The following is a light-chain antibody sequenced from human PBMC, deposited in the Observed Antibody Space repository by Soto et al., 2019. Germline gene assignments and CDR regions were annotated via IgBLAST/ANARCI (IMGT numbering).Light chain of an antibody. V-gene: IGKV3-20*01. Sequence: EIVLTQSPGTLSLSPGERATLSCRASQSVSSSYLAWYQHKPGQAPRLLIYGASSRATGIPDRFSGSGSGTDFTLTISRLEPEDFAVYYCQHYGSSLLTFGGGTKVEIK. CDR3: QHYGSSLLT. CDR2: GAS. J-gene: IGKJ4*01. CDR1: QSVSSSY.